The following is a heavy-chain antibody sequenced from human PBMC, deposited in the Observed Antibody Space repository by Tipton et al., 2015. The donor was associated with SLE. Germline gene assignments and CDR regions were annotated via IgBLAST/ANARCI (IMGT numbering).Heavy chain of an antibody. Sequence: VQLVQSGGGLVQPGRSLRLSCAASGFTFDDYAMHWVRQAPGKGLEWVSYISSGGTTLYYADSVRGRFTISRDNAKNSLYLQMNSLRAEDTAVYYCARGVYSSGSLLDSWGQGTLVTVSS. D-gene: IGHD6-19*01. J-gene: IGHJ4*02. CDR1: GFTFDDYA. V-gene: IGHV3-48*03. CDR2: ISSGGTTL. CDR3: ARGVYSSGSLLDS.